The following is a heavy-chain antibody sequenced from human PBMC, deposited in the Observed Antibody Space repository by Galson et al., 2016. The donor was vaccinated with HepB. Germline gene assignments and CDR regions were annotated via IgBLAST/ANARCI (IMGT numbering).Heavy chain of an antibody. CDR1: GDSISSTNW. CDR3: ARVKGGCSASSCVFAP. J-gene: IGHJ5*02. D-gene: IGHD2-15*01. CDR2: TYYDGDT. Sequence: ETLSLTCAVSGDSISSTNWWSWVRQPPGKGLEWIGETYYDGDTNYNPSLNGRVSISVDRSNNQFYLKLNSVTAAATAVYYCARVKGGCSASSCVFAPWGQGTLVTVSS. V-gene: IGHV4-4*02.